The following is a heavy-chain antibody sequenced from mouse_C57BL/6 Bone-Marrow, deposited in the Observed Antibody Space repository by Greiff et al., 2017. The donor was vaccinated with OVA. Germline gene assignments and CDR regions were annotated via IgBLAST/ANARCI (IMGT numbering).Heavy chain of an antibody. CDR3: ARAGGWFAY. CDR2: INPYNGGT. D-gene: IGHD4-1*01. V-gene: IGHV1-19*01. J-gene: IGHJ3*01. CDR1: GYTFTDYY. Sequence: EVHLVESGPVLVKPGASVKMSCKASGYTFTDYYMNWVKQSHGKSLEWIGVINPYNGGTSSNQKFKGKATLTVDKSSSTAYMELNSLTSEDSAVYYCARAGGWFAYWGQGTLVTVSA.